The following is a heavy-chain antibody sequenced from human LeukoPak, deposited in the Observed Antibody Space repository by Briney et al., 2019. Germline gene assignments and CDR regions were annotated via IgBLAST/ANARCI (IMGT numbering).Heavy chain of an antibody. Sequence: SETLSLTCTVSGGGVTTGGHFWSRIRQHPGKGLEWNGDTYYRGSSYYNPSLETRVTISLDTSKNQVSLNLGSVTAADTAVYYCARGTVEEYYFYYMDVWGKGATVTVS. D-gene: IGHD6-19*01. J-gene: IGHJ6*03. CDR1: GGGVTTGGHF. CDR2: TYYRGSS. CDR3: ARGTVEEYYFYYMDV. V-gene: IGHV4-31*03.